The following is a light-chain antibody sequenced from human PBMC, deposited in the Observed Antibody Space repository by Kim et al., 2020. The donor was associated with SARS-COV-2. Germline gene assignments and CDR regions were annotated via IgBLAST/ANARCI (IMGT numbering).Light chain of an antibody. V-gene: IGLV2-14*04. CDR2: DVN. Sequence: GKSITISCTGTSSEVGAYNYVSWYQQNPGKAPKLMIYDVNKRPSGVSNRFSGSKSGNTASLTISGLQAEDEADYYCSSYTSSTTVVFGGGTQLTVL. CDR3: SSYTSSTTVV. J-gene: IGLJ2*01. CDR1: SSEVGAYNY.